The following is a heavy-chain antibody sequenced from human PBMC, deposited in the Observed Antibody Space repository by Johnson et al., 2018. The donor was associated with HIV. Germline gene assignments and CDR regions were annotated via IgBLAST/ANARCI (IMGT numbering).Heavy chain of an antibody. V-gene: IGHV3-30*03. D-gene: IGHD2-2*01. Sequence: QVQLVESGGGVVQPGRSLRLSCAASGFTFSSYGMHWVRQAPGKGLAWVAVISYDGNNKFYSDSVKGRFTVSRDNSNNTLYLQMNSLRGDDTAVYYCARPAIVVLPAGAFDIWGPGTMVTVSS. CDR2: ISYDGNNK. CDR1: GFTFSSYG. CDR3: ARPAIVVLPAGAFDI. J-gene: IGHJ3*02.